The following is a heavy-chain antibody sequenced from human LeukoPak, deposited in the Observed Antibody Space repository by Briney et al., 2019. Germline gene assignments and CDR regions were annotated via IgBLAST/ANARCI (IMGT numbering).Heavy chain of an antibody. Sequence: GRSLRLSCAASGFTFSSYGMHWVRQAPGKGLEWVAVISYDGSHKYYADSVKGRFTISRDNSKNTLYVQMNSLRVEDTAVYYCARGARGSGWRVFDLWGQGTMVTVSS. D-gene: IGHD6-19*01. V-gene: IGHV3-30*03. CDR3: ARGARGSGWRVFDL. CDR1: GFTFSSYG. J-gene: IGHJ3*01. CDR2: ISYDGSHK.